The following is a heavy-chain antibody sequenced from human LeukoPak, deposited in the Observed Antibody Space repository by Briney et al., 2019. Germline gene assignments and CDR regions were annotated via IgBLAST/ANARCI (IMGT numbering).Heavy chain of an antibody. J-gene: IGHJ4*02. CDR2: MYYSGST. CDR3: ARHTTIFGHFGY. V-gene: IGHV4-39*01. CDR1: GGSISSSSYY. Sequence: SETLSLTCTVSGGSISSSSYYWGWIRQPPGKGLEWIGSMYYSGSTYYNPSLKSRVTISVDTSKNQFSLKLSSVTAADTAVYYCARHTTIFGHFGYWGQGTLVTVSS. D-gene: IGHD3-3*01.